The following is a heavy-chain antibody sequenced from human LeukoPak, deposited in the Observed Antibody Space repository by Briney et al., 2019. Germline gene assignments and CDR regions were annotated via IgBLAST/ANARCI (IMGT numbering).Heavy chain of an antibody. CDR1: GYTFTSYW. D-gene: IGHD2-2*01. V-gene: IGHV5-51*01. Sequence: GESLQTSCKGSGYTFTSYWIGWVRQMPGKGLEWMGIIYPGDSDTRYMPSFEGQVTMSADKSITTAYLQWSSLRASDTAMYYCARLGYCSRGTCYAFDYWGQGTLFTVSS. J-gene: IGHJ4*02. CDR3: ARLGYCSRGTCYAFDY. CDR2: IYPGDSDT.